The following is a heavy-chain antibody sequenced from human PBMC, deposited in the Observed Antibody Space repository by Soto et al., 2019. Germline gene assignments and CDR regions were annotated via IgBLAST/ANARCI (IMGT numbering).Heavy chain of an antibody. V-gene: IGHV3-48*02. CDR2: ISSSSSTI. D-gene: IGHD1-1*01. J-gene: IGHJ6*02. CDR1: GFTFSSYS. Sequence: GESLKISCAASGFTFSSYSMNWVRQAPGNVLEWVSYISSSSSTIYYADSVKGRFTISRDNAKNSLYLQMNSLRDEDTAVYYCARDEVPGSYYYYYGMDVWGQGTTVTVSS. CDR3: ARDEVPGSYYYYYGMDV.